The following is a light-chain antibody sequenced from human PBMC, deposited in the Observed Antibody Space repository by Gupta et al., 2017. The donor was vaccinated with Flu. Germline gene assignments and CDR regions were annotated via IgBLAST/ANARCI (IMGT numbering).Light chain of an antibody. CDR2: LNSDGSH. Sequence: QFVLPHSPSASASLGASVKLTCTLSSGHSSYAIAWHQQQPEKGPRYSMKLNSDGSHSKGAGIPDRFSGSSSGAAPSLTISSRQAEEEADYYCQTWGTGSHVVFGGGTKLTVL. J-gene: IGLJ2*01. CDR3: QTWGTGSHVV. CDR1: SGHSSYA. V-gene: IGLV4-69*01.